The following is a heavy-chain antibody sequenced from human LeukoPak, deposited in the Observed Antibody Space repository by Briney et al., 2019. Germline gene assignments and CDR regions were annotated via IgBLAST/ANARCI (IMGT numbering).Heavy chain of an antibody. Sequence: GGSLRLSCAASGFTFSSYSMNWVRQAPGKGLEWVSSISSSSSYIYYADSVKGRFTISRDNAKNSLYLQMNSLRAEDTAVYYCAKGRFSTPVALLDYWGQGTLVTVSS. V-gene: IGHV3-21*04. D-gene: IGHD6-19*01. J-gene: IGHJ4*02. CDR1: GFTFSSYS. CDR2: ISSSSSYI. CDR3: AKGRFSTPVALLDY.